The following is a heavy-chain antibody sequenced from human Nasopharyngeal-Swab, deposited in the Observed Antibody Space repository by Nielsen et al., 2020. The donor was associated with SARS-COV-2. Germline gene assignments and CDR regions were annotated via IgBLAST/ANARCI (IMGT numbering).Heavy chain of an antibody. J-gene: IGHJ6*02. CDR3: ARQVIRYPQYSSSWYYYYYGMDV. CDR1: GYTFTSYY. CDR2: INPSGGST. V-gene: IGHV1-46*01. Sequence: ASVKVSCKASGYTFTSYYMHWVRQAPGQGREWMGIINPSGGSTSYAQKFQGRVTMTRDTSTSTVYMELSSLRSEDTAVYYCARQVIRYPQYSSSWYYYYYGMDVWGQGTTVTVSS. D-gene: IGHD6-13*01.